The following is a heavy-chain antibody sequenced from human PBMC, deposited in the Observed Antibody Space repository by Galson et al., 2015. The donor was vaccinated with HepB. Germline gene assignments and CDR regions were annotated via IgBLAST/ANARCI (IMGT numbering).Heavy chain of an antibody. Sequence: SVKVSCKASGYTFTSYGISWVRQAPGQGLEWMGWISAYNGNTNYAQKLQGRVTMTTDTSTSTAYMELRSLRSDDTAVYYFERESHHYEYIWGSDRYGIYYYYYYVDVLGKGTTVTVSS. J-gene: IGHJ6*03. CDR2: ISAYNGNT. CDR1: GYTFTSYG. D-gene: IGHD3-16*02. V-gene: IGHV1-18*01. CDR3: ERESHHYEYIWGSDRYGIYYYYYYVDV.